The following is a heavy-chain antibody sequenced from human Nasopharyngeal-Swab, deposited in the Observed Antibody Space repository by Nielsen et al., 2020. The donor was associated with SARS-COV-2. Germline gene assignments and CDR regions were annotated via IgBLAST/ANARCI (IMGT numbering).Heavy chain of an antibody. J-gene: IGHJ5*02. CDR1: GFTFSSYA. CDR3: ARDIGSSWTNWFDP. CDR2: ISYDGSNK. D-gene: IGHD6-13*01. V-gene: IGHV3-30*04. Sequence: GESLKISCAASGFTFSSYAMHWVRQAPGKGLEWVAVISYDGSNKYYADSVKGRFTISRDNSKNSLYLQMNSLRAEDTAVYYCARDIGSSWTNWFDPWGQGTLVTVSS.